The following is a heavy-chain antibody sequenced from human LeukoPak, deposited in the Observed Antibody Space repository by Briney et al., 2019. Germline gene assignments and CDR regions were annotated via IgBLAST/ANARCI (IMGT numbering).Heavy chain of an antibody. CDR1: GGSISSGGYY. CDR2: IYYSGST. CDR3: ARDRSGYAWFDP. J-gene: IGHJ5*02. Sequence: SETQSLTCTVSGGSISSGGYYWSWIRQHPGKGLEWIGYIYYSGSTYYNPSLKSRLTISVDTSKNQFSLKLSSVTAADTAVYYCARDRSGYAWFDPWGQGTLVTVSS. D-gene: IGHD5-12*01. V-gene: IGHV4-31*03.